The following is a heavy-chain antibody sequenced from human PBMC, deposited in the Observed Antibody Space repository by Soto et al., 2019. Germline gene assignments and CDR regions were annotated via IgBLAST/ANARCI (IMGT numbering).Heavy chain of an antibody. CDR3: ARTPNNGRAGVYGMDV. CDR1: GYTFTNYY. J-gene: IGHJ6*02. CDR2: IDGDSGDT. D-gene: IGHD2-8*01. V-gene: IGHV1-2*04. Sequence: QVQLVQSGAEVKKPGASVKVSCKASGYTFTNYYIHWVRQAPGQGLEWMGWIDGDSGDTKDAQKFQGWVTMTRYTSINTAYMELSRLTSGDTAVYYCARTPNNGRAGVYGMDVWGQGTTVTVSS.